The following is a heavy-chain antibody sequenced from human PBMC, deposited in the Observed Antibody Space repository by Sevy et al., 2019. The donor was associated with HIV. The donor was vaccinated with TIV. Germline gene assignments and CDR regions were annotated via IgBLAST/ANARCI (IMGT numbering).Heavy chain of an antibody. V-gene: IGHV3-7*01. Sequence: GGSLRLSCAASGFRFTYYWMSWVRQTPGKGLEWVATIKQDESEKYYVDSVKGRFAISRDNGKNSVSLQMNGLRVEDTALYYCAREVGGFNWRPYYFDSWGQGTLVTVSS. D-gene: IGHD3-16*01. CDR2: IKQDESEK. CDR3: AREVGGFNWRPYYFDS. J-gene: IGHJ4*02. CDR1: GFRFTYYW.